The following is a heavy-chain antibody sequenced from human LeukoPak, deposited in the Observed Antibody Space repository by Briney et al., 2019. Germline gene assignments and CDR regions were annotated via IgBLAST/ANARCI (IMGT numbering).Heavy chain of an antibody. D-gene: IGHD6-13*01. Sequence: GGSLRLSCAASGFSFSRYSMNWVRQAPGKGLEWVSSIDYSSKYIYTADSLKGRFTTSRDNAKNSLDLQMNSLKAEDTAVYYCATPAAGPGAEYSQYWGQGTLVTVSS. CDR1: GFSFSRYS. V-gene: IGHV3-21*01. J-gene: IGHJ1*01. CDR3: ATPAAGPGAEYSQY. CDR2: IDYSSKYI.